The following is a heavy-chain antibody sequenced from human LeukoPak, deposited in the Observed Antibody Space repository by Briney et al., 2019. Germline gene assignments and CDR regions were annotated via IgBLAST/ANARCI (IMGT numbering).Heavy chain of an antibody. CDR3: ASRYYYGSGSYSH. D-gene: IGHD3-10*01. Sequence: PSETLSLTCTVSGGSVSSGSYYWSWIRQPPGQGLEWIGYIYYSGSTNYNPSLKSRVTISVDTSKNQFSLKLSSVTAADTAVYYCASRYYYGSGSYSHWGQGTLVTVSS. J-gene: IGHJ4*02. CDR1: GGSVSSGSYY. V-gene: IGHV4-61*01. CDR2: IYYSGST.